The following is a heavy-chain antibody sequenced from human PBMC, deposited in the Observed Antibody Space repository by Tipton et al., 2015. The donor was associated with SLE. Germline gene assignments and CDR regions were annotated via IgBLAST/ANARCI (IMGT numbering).Heavy chain of an antibody. CDR1: GFTFSNYV. CDR3: AKDGPGWRYDYGMDV. CDR2: ITNSDGTK. D-gene: IGHD2-21*01. Sequence: GSLRLSCAASGFTFSNYVMNWVRQAPGKGLEWVSGITNSDGTKYYADSVKGRFTISRDNSKGTMSLEMHSLRAEDTAIYYCAKDGPGWRYDYGMDVWGQGTTVTVSS. V-gene: IGHV3-23*01. J-gene: IGHJ6*02.